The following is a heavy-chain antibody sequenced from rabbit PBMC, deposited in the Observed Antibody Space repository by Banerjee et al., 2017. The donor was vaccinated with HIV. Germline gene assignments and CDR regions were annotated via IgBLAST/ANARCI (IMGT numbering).Heavy chain of an antibody. CDR3: ARDLSGVIGWNLNL. V-gene: IGHV1S47*01. CDR2: IYTGDGNT. D-gene: IGHD1-1*01. CDR1: GIDFSSYA. J-gene: IGHJ4*01. Sequence: QEQLKETGGGLVTLGGSLKLSCKASGIDFSSYAINWVRQAPGKGLEWIGCIYTGDGNTDYATWVNGRFTISLDNAQNTVSLKMTSLTAADTATYFCARDLSGVIGWNLNLWGPGTLVTVS.